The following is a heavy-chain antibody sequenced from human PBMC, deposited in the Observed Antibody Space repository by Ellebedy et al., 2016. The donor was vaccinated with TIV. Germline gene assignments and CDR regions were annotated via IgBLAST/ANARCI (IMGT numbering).Heavy chain of an antibody. D-gene: IGHD2/OR15-2a*01. CDR1: GFTFSSYW. CDR3: ARDFYLDV. V-gene: IGHV3-74*01. CDR2: IKSDGSET. Sequence: GESLKISCAASGFTFSSYWMCWVRQAPGKGPAWVSRIKSDGSETDYADSVKGRFTISRDNAKNTLSLQMNSLSAEDTAIYYCARDFYLDVWGQGTTVTVSS. J-gene: IGHJ6*02.